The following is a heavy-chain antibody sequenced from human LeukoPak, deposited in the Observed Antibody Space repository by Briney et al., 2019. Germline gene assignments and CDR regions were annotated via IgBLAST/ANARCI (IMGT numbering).Heavy chain of an antibody. CDR1: GFTFSSYT. J-gene: IGHJ4*02. CDR2: ISSSSTNI. CDR3: ARDVRYFTY. V-gene: IGHV3-21*01. Sequence: PGGSLRLSCAASGFTFSSYTMNWVRQASGKGLEWVSSISSSSTNIYYADSVKGRFTISRDNAKNSLYLQMNSLRAEDTAVYYCARDVRYFTYWGQGTLVTVSS. D-gene: IGHD3-9*01.